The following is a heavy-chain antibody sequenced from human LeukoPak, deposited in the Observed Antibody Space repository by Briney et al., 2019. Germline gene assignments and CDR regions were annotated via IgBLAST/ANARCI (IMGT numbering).Heavy chain of an antibody. CDR3: ARVVDYEDAFDI. Sequence: SETLSLTCTVSGGSISSYYWSWIRQPPGKGLEWIGYIYYSGSTNYNPSLKSRVTISVDTSKNQFSLKLSSVAAADTAVYYCARVVDYEDAFDIWGQGTMVTVSS. CDR2: IYYSGST. V-gene: IGHV4-59*01. CDR1: GGSISSYY. D-gene: IGHD4-17*01. J-gene: IGHJ3*02.